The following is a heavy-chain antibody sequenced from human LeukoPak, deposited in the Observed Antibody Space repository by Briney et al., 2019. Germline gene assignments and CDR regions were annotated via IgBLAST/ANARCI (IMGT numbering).Heavy chain of an antibody. D-gene: IGHD6-13*01. CDR3: ARDRGSSSRLLNYFDY. J-gene: IGHJ4*02. Sequence: PGGSLRLSCAASGFTFRIYEMYWVRQAPGKGLEWVSYISSGGSTIYYADSVKGRFTISRDNAQNSLYLQMNSLRAEDTAVYYCARDRGSSSRLLNYFDYWGQGTLVTVSS. CDR1: GFTFRIYE. CDR2: ISSGGSTI. V-gene: IGHV3-48*03.